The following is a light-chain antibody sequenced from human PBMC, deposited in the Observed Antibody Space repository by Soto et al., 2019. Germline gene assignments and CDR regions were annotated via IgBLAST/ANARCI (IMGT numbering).Light chain of an antibody. V-gene: IGKV3-15*01. CDR1: QSVGRN. CDR2: DAS. CDR3: QQRSNWPPIT. J-gene: IGKJ5*01. Sequence: EIVMTQSQASLSVSPGESATLSCRASQSVGRNLAWYPQKPGQAPRLLIYDASTRATGIPARFSGGGSGTEFTLTIRSLEPEDFAVYYCQQRSNWPPITFGQGTRLEIK.